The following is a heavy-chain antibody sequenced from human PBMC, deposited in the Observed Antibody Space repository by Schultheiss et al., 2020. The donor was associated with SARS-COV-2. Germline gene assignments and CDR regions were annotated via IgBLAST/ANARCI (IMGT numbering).Heavy chain of an antibody. V-gene: IGHV4-34*09. J-gene: IGHJ6*02. CDR1: GGSISLYY. Sequence: SQTLSLTCTVSGGSISLYYWSWIRQPPGKGLEWIGEINHSGSTNYNPSLKSRLSISVDTSKNQFSLKLSSVTAADTAVYYCAMGCSSTSCYGYYYYGMDVWGQGTTVTVSS. CDR3: AMGCSSTSCYGYYYYGMDV. CDR2: INHSGST. D-gene: IGHD2-2*01.